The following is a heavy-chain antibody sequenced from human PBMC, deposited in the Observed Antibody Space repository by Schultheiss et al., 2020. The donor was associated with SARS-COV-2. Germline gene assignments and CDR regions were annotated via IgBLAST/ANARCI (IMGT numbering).Heavy chain of an antibody. CDR2: MSYSGST. J-gene: IGHJ2*01. CDR1: GGSTSDYY. D-gene: IGHD4-23*01. CDR3: ARDDGGYPRSPSYWYFDL. Sequence: SQTLSLTCTVSGGSTSDYYWSWIRQPPGKGLEWIGYMSYSGSTEYNPSLKSRVTISVDTSKNQFSLKLSSVTAADTAVYYCARDDGGYPRSPSYWYFDLWGRGTLVTVSS. V-gene: IGHV4-59*01.